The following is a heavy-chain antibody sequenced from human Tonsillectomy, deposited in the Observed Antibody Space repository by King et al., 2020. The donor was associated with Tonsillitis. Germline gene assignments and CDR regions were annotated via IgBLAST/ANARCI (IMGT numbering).Heavy chain of an antibody. V-gene: IGHV3-64D*06. CDR1: GFTFSSYA. CDR2: ISSNGGST. Sequence: VQLVESGGGLVQPGGSLRLSCSASGFTFSSYAMHWVRQAPGKGREYVSAISSNGGSTYYADSVKGRFTISRDNSKNTLYLQMSSLRAEDTAVYYCVKWTGEDAFDIWGQGTMVTVSS. D-gene: IGHD3-10*01. J-gene: IGHJ3*02. CDR3: VKWTGEDAFDI.